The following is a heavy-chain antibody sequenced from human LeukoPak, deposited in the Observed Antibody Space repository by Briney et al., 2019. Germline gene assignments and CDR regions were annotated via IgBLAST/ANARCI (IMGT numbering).Heavy chain of an antibody. D-gene: IGHD1-1*01. CDR3: ARDQTGTLLYLVY. Sequence: VICYDGSNKYYADSVKGRFTISRDNSKNTLYLQMNSLRAEDTAVYYCARDQTGTLLYLVYWGQGTLVTVSS. V-gene: IGHV3-33*01. CDR2: ICYDGSNK. J-gene: IGHJ4*02.